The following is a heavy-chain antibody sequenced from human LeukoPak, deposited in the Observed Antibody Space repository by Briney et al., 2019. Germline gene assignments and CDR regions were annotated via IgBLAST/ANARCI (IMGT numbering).Heavy chain of an antibody. D-gene: IGHD2-15*01. V-gene: IGHV3-7*05. CDR3: ARKGCFGSRCHDASDV. CDR2: IKKDESEK. J-gene: IGHJ3*01. CDR1: GFTFSNYW. Sequence: GGSLRLSCEVSGFTFSNYWMTWVRQAPGKGLEWVANIKKDESEKYYVDSVRGRFTISRDNAKNSLYLQMTSLRAEDTAVYYCARKGCFGSRCHDASDVWGQGTMVTVSS.